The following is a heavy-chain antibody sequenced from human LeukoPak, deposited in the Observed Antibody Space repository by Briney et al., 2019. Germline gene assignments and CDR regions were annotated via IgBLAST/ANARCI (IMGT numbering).Heavy chain of an antibody. CDR1: GYTFTGYY. J-gene: IGHJ6*03. CDR3: ARSGENDYTNYEASYYCMEV. D-gene: IGHD4-11*01. Sequence: ASVKVSCKASGYTFTGYYMHWVRQAPGQGLEWMGIINPSGGSTSYAQKFQGRVTMTRDTSTSTVYMELSSLRSEDTAVYYCARSGENDYTNYEASYYCMEVWGEGTTVTVSS. CDR2: INPSGGST. V-gene: IGHV1-46*01.